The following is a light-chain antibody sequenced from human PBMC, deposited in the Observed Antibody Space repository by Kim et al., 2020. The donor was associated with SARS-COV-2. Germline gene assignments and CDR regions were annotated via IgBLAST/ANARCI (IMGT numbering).Light chain of an antibody. CDR1: QSISSN. CDR3: QQYFSWPHYT. J-gene: IGKJ2*01. Sequence: EIVMTKSPATLSVSPGERATLSCRASQSISSNLAWYQQKPGQAPRLLIYVASTRATGIPPRFSGSGSGTEFTLTISSLQSEDFAVYYCQQYFSWPHYTFGQGTKLEI. CDR2: VAS. V-gene: IGKV3-15*01.